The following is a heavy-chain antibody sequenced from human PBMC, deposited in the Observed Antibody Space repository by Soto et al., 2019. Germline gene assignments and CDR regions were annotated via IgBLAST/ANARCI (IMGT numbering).Heavy chain of an antibody. V-gene: IGHV4-31*03. Sequence: SETLSLTCTVSGGSISSGGYYWSWIRQHPGKGLEWIGYIYYGGSTYYNPSLKSRVTISVDTSKNQFSLKLSSVTAADTAVYYCARVRYCSGGSCYPRFDPWGQGTLVTVSS. CDR3: ARVRYCSGGSCYPRFDP. D-gene: IGHD2-15*01. J-gene: IGHJ5*02. CDR2: IYYGGST. CDR1: GGSISSGGYY.